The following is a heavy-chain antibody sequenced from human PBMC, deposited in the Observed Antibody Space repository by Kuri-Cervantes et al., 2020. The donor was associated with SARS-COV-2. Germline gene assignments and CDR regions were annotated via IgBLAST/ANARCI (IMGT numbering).Heavy chain of an antibody. J-gene: IGHJ4*02. D-gene: IGHD3-16*01. CDR1: GFTFSSYS. V-gene: IGHV3-21*01. CDR2: ISSSSSYI. CDR3: ARVRGVGY. Sequence: GESLKISCAASGFTFSSYSMNWVRQAPGKGLEWDSSISSSSSYIYYADSVKGRFTISRDNAKNSLYLQMNSLRAEDTAVYYCARVRGVGYWGQGTLVTVSS.